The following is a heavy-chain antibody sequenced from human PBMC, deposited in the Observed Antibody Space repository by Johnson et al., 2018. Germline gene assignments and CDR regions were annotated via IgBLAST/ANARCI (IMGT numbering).Heavy chain of an antibody. Sequence: EVQLVETGGGLVQPGGSLRLSCAASRFTFSSYWMTWVRQAPGKGLEWVANIKQDGSEKYYVDSVKGRFTISRDNAKNSLFLQMNSLRAEDTAVYYCAREKYYHSTHDAFDIWGQGTMVTVSS. CDR1: RFTFSSYW. CDR3: AREKYYHSTHDAFDI. D-gene: IGHD2/OR15-2a*01. V-gene: IGHV3-7*01. CDR2: IKQDGSEK. J-gene: IGHJ3*02.